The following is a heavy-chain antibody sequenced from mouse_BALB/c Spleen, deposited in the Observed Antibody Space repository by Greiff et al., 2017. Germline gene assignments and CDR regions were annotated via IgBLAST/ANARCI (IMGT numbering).Heavy chain of an antibody. Sequence: QVTLKVSGPGILQPSQTLSLTCSFSGFSLSTYGIGVGWIRQPSGKGLEWLAHIWWNDNKYYNTALKSRLTISKYTSNNQVFLKIASVDTADTATYYCARIPYYGNYVGYFDVWGAGTTVTVSS. CDR2: IWWNDNK. J-gene: IGHJ1*01. CDR1: GFSLSTYGIG. D-gene: IGHD2-10*01. V-gene: IGHV8-11*01. CDR3: ARIPYYGNYVGYFDV.